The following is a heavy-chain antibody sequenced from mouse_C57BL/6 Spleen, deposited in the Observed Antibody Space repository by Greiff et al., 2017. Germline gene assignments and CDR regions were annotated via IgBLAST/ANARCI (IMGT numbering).Heavy chain of an antibody. V-gene: IGHV1-18*01. CDR2: INPNNGGT. CDR1: GYTFTDYN. J-gene: IGHJ4*01. D-gene: IGHD2-3*01. Sequence: VQLKQSGPELVKPGASVKIPCKASGYTFTDYNMDWVKQSHGKSLEWIGEINPNNGGTIYNQKFKGKATLTVDKSSSTAYMELRSLTSEDTAVYYCARGDGMYYYAMDYWGQGTSVTVSS. CDR3: ARGDGMYYYAMDY.